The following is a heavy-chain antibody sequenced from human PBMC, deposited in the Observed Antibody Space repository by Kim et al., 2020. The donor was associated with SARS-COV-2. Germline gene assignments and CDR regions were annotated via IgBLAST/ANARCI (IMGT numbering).Heavy chain of an antibody. J-gene: IGHJ6*02. D-gene: IGHD4-4*01. V-gene: IGHV4-34*01. Sequence: LKRRVTISVDTSQNQFSLKLSSVTAAGTAVYYCARWRTVTTFYFYYGMDVWGQGTRVTVSS. CDR3: ARWRTVTTFYFYYGMDV.